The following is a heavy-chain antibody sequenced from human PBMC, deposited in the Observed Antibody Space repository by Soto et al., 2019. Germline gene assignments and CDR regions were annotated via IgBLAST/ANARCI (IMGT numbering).Heavy chain of an antibody. V-gene: IGHV4-59*01. Sequence: SETLSLTCTVSGGSISSYYWSWIRQPPGKGLEWIGYIYYSGSTNYNPSLKSRVTISVDTSNNQFSLKLSSVTAADTAVYYCARFPRGYSYGHFDYWGQGTLVTVSS. CDR2: IYYSGST. CDR1: GGSISSYY. J-gene: IGHJ4*02. D-gene: IGHD5-18*01. CDR3: ARFPRGYSYGHFDY.